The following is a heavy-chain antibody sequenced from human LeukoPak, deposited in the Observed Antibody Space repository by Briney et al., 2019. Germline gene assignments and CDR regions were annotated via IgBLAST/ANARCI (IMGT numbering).Heavy chain of an antibody. Sequence: PSETLSLTCTVSGGSVSSGSYYWSWIRQPPGKGGDWIGYIYYSGSTNYNPALKSRVTISVDTSKNQFSLKLSSVTAADTAVFYCARVASGYDVFDIWGQGTMVTVSS. CDR1: GGSVSSGSYY. CDR2: IYYSGST. D-gene: IGHD3-3*01. CDR3: ARVASGYDVFDI. V-gene: IGHV4-61*01. J-gene: IGHJ3*02.